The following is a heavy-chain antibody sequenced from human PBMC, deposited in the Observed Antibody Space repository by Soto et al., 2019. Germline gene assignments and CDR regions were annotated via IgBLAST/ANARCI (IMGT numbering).Heavy chain of an antibody. CDR2: IYYSGST. J-gene: IGHJ3*01. Sequence: PSETLSLTCTVSGCCISSGDYYWNWIRQPPGKGLEWIGSIYYSGSTYYSPSLKSRVTISVGTSKNQFSLKLSSVTAADTAVYYCVRGDPGACSSTSCSDAFDLWGRGTMVTVSS. CDR1: GCCISSGDYY. D-gene: IGHD2-2*01. CDR3: VRGDPGACSSTSCSDAFDL. V-gene: IGHV4-30-4*01.